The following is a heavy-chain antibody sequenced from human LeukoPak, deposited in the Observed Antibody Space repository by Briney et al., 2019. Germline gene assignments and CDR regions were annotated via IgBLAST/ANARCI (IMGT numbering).Heavy chain of an antibody. CDR3: ARGGDIVATIFDDAFDI. CDR2: INPHSGGT. J-gene: IGHJ3*02. V-gene: IGHV1-2*02. CDR1: GYMFTTYY. Sequence: GASVKVSCKTSGYMFTTYYPHWVRQAPGQGLEWMGWINPHSGGTNYAQKFQGGVTMTRDTSISTAYMELSRLRSDDTAVYYCARGGDIVATIFDDAFDIWGQGTMVTVSS. D-gene: IGHD5-12*01.